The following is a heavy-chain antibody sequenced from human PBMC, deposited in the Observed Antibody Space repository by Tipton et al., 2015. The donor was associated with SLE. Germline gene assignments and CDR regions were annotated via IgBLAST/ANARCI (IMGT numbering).Heavy chain of an antibody. J-gene: IGHJ4*02. CDR3: ARGTAAGIDY. CDR1: GESFSDFY. CDR2: SNHSGST. D-gene: IGHD6-13*01. V-gene: IGHV4-34*01. Sequence: LSLTCAVYGESFSDFYWSWIRQPPGKGLEWIGESNHSGSTNYNPSLKSRVTISVDTSKIQFSLRLSSVTAADTAVYYCARGTAAGIDYWGQGTLVTVSS.